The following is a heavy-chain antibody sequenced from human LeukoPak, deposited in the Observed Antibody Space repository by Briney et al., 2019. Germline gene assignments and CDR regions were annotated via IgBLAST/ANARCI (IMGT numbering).Heavy chain of an antibody. D-gene: IGHD1-26*01. CDR3: AKDTKRISGSYI. CDR2: ISSSGGGT. V-gene: IGHV3-23*01. CDR1: GFTFSGYA. J-gene: IGHJ4*02. Sequence: GGSLRLSCAASGFTFSGYAMSWVRQAPGKGLEWVSAISSSGGGTYYADSVKGRFTISRDNSKNTLYLQMNSLRAEDTAIYYCAKDTKRISGSYIRGQGTLVTVSS.